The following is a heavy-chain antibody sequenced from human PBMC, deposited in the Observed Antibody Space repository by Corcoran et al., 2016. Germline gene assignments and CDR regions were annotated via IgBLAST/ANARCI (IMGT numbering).Heavy chain of an antibody. Sequence: QVQLVESGGGVVQPGRSLRLSCAASGFTFSSYGMHWVRQAPGKGLEWVAVIWYDGSNKYYADSVKGRFTISRDNSKNTLYLQMNSLRAEDTAVYYCARSYYGSGNQDAFDIWGQGAMVTVSS. D-gene: IGHD3-10*01. V-gene: IGHV3-33*01. CDR3: ARSYYGSGNQDAFDI. CDR2: IWYDGSNK. CDR1: GFTFSSYG. J-gene: IGHJ3*02.